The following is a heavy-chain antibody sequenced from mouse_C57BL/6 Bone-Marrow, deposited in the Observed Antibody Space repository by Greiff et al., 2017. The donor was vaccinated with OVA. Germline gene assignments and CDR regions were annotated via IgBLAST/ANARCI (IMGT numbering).Heavy chain of an antibody. V-gene: IGHV3-1*01. CDR1: GYSITSGYD. CDR2: IRYSGST. J-gene: IGHJ2*01. Sequence: EVLLVESGPGMVKPSQSLSLTCTVTGYSITSGYDGYWIRHFPGNKLEWMGNIRYSGSTNYNPSLKSRISITHDTSKNHFFLKLNSVTTEDTATYYCARELRFSYFDYWGQGTTLTVSS. D-gene: IGHD1-1*01. CDR3: ARELRFSYFDY.